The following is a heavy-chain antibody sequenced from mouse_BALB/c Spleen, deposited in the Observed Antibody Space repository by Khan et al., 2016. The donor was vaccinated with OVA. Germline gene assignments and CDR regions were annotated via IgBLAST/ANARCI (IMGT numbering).Heavy chain of an antibody. J-gene: IGHJ2*01. CDR1: GYTFTTYW. Sequence: VQLQESGAELAKPGASVKMSCKASGYTFTTYWMHWIKQRPGQGLEGIGYINPTSGYTDYNEKFKDRATLSADKSSSTAYMQLTSLTSEDSAVYYCTRDRIDYWGQGTTLTVSS. CDR3: TRDRIDY. CDR2: INPTSGYT. V-gene: IGHV1-7*01.